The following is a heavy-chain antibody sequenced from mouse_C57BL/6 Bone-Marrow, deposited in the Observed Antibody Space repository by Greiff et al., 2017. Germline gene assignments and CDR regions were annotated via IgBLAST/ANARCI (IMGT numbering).Heavy chain of an antibody. Sequence: QVQLKQPGAELVRPGTSVKLSCKASGYTFTSYWMHWVKQRPGQGLEWIGVIDPSDSYTNYNQKFKGKATLTVDTSSSTAYMQLSSLTSEDSAVYYCARLYYGSSPWFAYWGQGTLVTVSA. V-gene: IGHV1-59*01. J-gene: IGHJ3*01. CDR3: ARLYYGSSPWFAY. D-gene: IGHD1-1*01. CDR2: IDPSDSYT. CDR1: GYTFTSYW.